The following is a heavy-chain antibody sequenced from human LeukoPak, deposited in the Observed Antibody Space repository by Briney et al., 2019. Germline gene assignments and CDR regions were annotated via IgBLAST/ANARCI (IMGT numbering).Heavy chain of an antibody. D-gene: IGHD5-24*01. Sequence: PGGSLRLSCAASGFTFTNYAMSWVRQAPGKGLEWVSAISGSGGSTYYADSVKGRFTISRDNSKNTLYLQMNSLRAEDTAVYYCAKVRDGYIDYWGQGTLVTVSS. V-gene: IGHV3-23*01. J-gene: IGHJ4*02. CDR1: GFTFTNYA. CDR3: AKVRDGYIDY. CDR2: ISGSGGST.